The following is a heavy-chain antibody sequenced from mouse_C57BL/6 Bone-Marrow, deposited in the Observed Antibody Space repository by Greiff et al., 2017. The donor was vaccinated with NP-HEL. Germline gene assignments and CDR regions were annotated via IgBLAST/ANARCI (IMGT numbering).Heavy chain of an antibody. CDR2: INPNNGGT. CDR1: GYTFTDYN. J-gene: IGHJ2*01. V-gene: IGHV1-22*01. Sequence: VQLQQSGPELVKPGASVKMSCKASGYTFTDYNMHWVKQSHGKSLEWIGYINPNNGGTSYNQKFKGKATLTVNKSSSTAYMELRSLTSEDSAVYYCASNYGNSYYFDYWGQGTTLTVSS. D-gene: IGHD2-1*01. CDR3: ASNYGNSYYFDY.